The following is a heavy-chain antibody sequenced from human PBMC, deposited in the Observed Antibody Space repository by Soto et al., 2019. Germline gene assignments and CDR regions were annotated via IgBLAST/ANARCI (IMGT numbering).Heavy chain of an antibody. Sequence: ASVKVSCKASGYTFTIYYFNWVRQATGQGLEWMGWMNPNSGNTGYAQKFQGRVTMTRNTSISTAYMELSSLRSEDTAVYYCARGRRTLYCSSTSCYAGYYYYYYMDDWGKGTTVTVSS. CDR1: GYTFTIYY. CDR2: MNPNSGNT. J-gene: IGHJ6*03. D-gene: IGHD2-2*01. V-gene: IGHV1-8*01. CDR3: ARGRRTLYCSSTSCYAGYYYYYYMDD.